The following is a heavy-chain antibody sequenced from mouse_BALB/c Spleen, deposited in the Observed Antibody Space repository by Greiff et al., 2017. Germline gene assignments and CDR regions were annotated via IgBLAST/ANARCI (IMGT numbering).Heavy chain of an antibody. CDR1: GYTFSSYW. Sequence: DLVKPGASVKLSCKASGYTFSSYWINWIKQRPGQGLEWIGRIAPGSGSTYYNEMFKGKATLTVDTSSSTAYIQLSSLSSEDSAVYFCARGLGSGCGYTMGYWGQGTSVTVSA. D-gene: IGHD1-1*01. CDR3: ARGLGSGCGYTMGY. J-gene: IGHJ4*01. CDR2: IAPGSGST. V-gene: IGHV1S41*01.